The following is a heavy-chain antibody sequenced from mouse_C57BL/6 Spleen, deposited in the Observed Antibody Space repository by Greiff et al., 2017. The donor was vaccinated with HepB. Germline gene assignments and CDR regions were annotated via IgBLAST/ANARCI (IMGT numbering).Heavy chain of an antibody. CDR3: ARGDNGRLDY. V-gene: IGHV1-52*01. CDR1: GYTFTSYW. J-gene: IGHJ2*01. Sequence: VQLQQSGAELVRPGSSVKLSCKASGYTFTSYWMHWVKQRPIQGLEWIGNIDPSDSDTHYNQKFKDKATLTVDKSSSTAYMQLSSLTSEDSAVYCDARGDNGRLDYWGQGTTLTVSS. D-gene: IGHD1-1*01. CDR2: IDPSDSDT.